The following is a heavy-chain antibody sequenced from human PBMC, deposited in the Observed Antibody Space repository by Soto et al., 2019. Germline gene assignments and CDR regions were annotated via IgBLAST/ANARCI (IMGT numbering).Heavy chain of an antibody. CDR1: GFTLSSYE. Sequence: GSLRLCGAVAGFTLSSYEITWVRQAPGKGLEWVSHISSGSRMLYYADSVKGRFTISRDNAKKSLYLQMNSLRAEDTAVYYSARGFEGFWSGYSEYWGPGTLVTVSS. J-gene: IGHJ4*02. D-gene: IGHD3-3*01. V-gene: IGHV3-48*03. CDR3: ARGFEGFWSGYSEY. CDR2: ISSGSRML.